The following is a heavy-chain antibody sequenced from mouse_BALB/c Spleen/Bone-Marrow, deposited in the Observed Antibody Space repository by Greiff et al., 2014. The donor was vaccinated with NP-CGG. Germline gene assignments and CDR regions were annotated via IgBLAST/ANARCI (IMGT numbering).Heavy chain of an antibody. Sequence: EVKLQESGGDLLKPGGSLKLSCAASGFTFSSYGMSWGRQIPDKRLGGVATISSGGSNTYYPDSVKGRFAISRDNAKNTLYLQMSSLKSEDTAMYYCARHQRYYAMDYWGQGTSVTVSS. V-gene: IGHV5-6*01. J-gene: IGHJ4*01. CDR1: GFTFSSYG. CDR2: ISSGGSNT. CDR3: ARHQRYYAMDY.